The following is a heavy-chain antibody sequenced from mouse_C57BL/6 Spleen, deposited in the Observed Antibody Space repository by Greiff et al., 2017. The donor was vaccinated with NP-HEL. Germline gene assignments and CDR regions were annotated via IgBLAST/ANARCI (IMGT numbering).Heavy chain of an antibody. D-gene: IGHD2-5*01. CDR3: ARPGYSKGYFDV. V-gene: IGHV5-17*01. Sequence: EVHLVESGGGLVKPGGSLKLSCAASGFTFSDYGMHWVRQAPEKGLEWVAYISSGSSTIYYADTVKGRFTISRDNAKNTLCLQMTSLRSEDTAMYYCARPGYSKGYFDVWGTGTTGTVSS. CDR2: ISSGSSTI. CDR1: GFTFSDYG. J-gene: IGHJ1*03.